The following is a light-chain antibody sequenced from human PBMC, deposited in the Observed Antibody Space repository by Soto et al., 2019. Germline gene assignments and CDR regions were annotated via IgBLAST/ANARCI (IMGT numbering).Light chain of an antibody. CDR2: DAS. V-gene: IGKV3-11*01. CDR1: QSVSSY. J-gene: IGKJ2*01. Sequence: EIVLTQSPATLSLSPGERATLSCRASQSVSSYLAWYQQKPGQAPRLLIYDASNRATGIPARFSGSGSVTDFTLTISSLEPEDFAVYYCKQRSTWPPYTFGQRTKLQIK. CDR3: KQRSTWPPYT.